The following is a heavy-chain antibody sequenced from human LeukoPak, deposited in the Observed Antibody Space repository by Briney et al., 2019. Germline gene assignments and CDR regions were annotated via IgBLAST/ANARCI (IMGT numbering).Heavy chain of an antibody. D-gene: IGHD3-9*01. Sequence: PSETLSLTCAVYGGSFSGYYWSWIRQPPGKGLEWIGEINHSGSTNYNPSLKSRVTISVDTSKNQFSLKLSSVTAADTAVYYCARDNDILTGYPKFDYWGQGTLVTVSS. CDR2: INHSGST. J-gene: IGHJ4*02. CDR1: GGSFSGYY. CDR3: ARDNDILTGYPKFDY. V-gene: IGHV4-34*01.